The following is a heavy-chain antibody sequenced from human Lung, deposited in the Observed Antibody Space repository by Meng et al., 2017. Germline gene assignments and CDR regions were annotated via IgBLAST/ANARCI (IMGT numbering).Heavy chain of an antibody. CDR3: ARGPTTMAHDFDY. Sequence: APPQQWGAGLVKSSAPLSPTCVCWCGSFSDYYWIWIRQPPGKGLEWIGEINHSGSTNYNPFLESRATISVDTSQNNLSLKLSSVTAADSAVYYCARGPTTMAHDFDYWGQGTLVTVS. J-gene: IGHJ4*02. D-gene: IGHD4-11*01. CDR1: CGSFSDYY. V-gene: IGHV4-34*01. CDR2: INHSGST.